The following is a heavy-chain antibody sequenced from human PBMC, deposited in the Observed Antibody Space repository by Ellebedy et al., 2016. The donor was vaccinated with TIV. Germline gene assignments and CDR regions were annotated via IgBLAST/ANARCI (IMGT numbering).Heavy chain of an antibody. CDR3: ATDLDDYFDS. CDR1: GFSFSASW. J-gene: IGHJ4*02. V-gene: IGHV3-15*01. Sequence: GESLKISXAASGFSFSASWMTWVRQAPGKGLEWVGRIKSTSDGETTEYAGPVKGRFTISRDDSKNMLFLQMNNLKPDDTAVYYCATDLDDYFDSWGQGTLVTVSS. CDR2: IKSTSDGETT.